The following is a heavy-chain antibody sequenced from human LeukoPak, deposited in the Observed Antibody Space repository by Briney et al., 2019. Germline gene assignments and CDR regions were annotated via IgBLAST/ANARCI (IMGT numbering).Heavy chain of an antibody. CDR2: IIPIFGTA. CDR3: ARGEAGATGSYY. J-gene: IGHJ4*02. CDR1: GCTFSSYA. V-gene: IGHV1-69*01. Sequence: GSPVKVSCKASGCTFSSYAISWVRQAPGQGLEWMGGIIPIFGTANYAQKFQGRVTITADESTSTAYMELSSLRSEDTAVYYCARGEAGATGSYYGGQGTLVTVSS. D-gene: IGHD1-26*01.